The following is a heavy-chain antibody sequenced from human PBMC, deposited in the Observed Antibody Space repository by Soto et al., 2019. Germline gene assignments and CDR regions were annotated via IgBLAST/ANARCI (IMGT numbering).Heavy chain of an antibody. CDR2: IHSGGST. CDR3: ARSPYRSLNWFDP. J-gene: IGHJ5*02. Sequence: EVQLVESGGGSIQPGGSLRLSCAASGFTVSSNYMNWVRQAPGKGLEWVSVIHSGGSTDYSESVKGRFIVSRDSSKNTLYLQMNSLRAEDTAVYYCARSPYRSLNWFDPWGQGTLVTVSS. V-gene: IGHV3-53*01. CDR1: GFTVSSNY. D-gene: IGHD6-13*01.